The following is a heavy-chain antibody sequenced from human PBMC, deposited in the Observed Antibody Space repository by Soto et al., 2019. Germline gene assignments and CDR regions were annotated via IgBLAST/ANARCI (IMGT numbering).Heavy chain of an antibody. CDR3: ARTYSSSWSPFDY. CDR1: GGSCSSYY. J-gene: IGHJ4*02. V-gene: IGHV4-34*01. D-gene: IGHD6-13*01. Sequence: SSETLSLPCAVYGGSCSSYYWRWIRQPPGKGLEWIGEINQSGSTNYNPSLKSRVTISVDTSKNQFSLKLSSVTAADTAVYYCARTYSSSWSPFDYWGQGTLVTVS. CDR2: INQSGST.